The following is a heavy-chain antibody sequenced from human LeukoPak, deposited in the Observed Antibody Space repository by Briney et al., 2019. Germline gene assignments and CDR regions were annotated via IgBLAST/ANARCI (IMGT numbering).Heavy chain of an antibody. CDR3: ARAGYCSGGSCYTTFDY. D-gene: IGHD2-15*01. J-gene: IGHJ4*02. CDR1: GFTFSSYE. Sequence: PGGSLRLSCAASGFTFSSYEMNWVRQAPGKGLEWVSYISSSGTTIYYADSVKGRFTISRDNAKNSLYLQMNSLRAEDTAVYYCARAGYCSGGSCYTTFDYWGRGTLVTVSS. CDR2: ISSSGTTI. V-gene: IGHV3-48*03.